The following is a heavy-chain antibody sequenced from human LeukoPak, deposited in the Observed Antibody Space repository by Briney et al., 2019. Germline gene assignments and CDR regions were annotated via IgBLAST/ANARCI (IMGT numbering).Heavy chain of an antibody. Sequence: SETLSLTCTVSGVSINNYWWSWIRQPAGKGLEWIGRIYDSGKTDYNPSLKSRVTISVDTFKNQFSLKLTSVTAADTAVYFCARHRDYYDTWGHGTLVTVSS. CDR1: GVSINNYW. J-gene: IGHJ4*01. CDR3: ARHRDYYDT. CDR2: IYDSGKT. D-gene: IGHD3-22*01. V-gene: IGHV4-4*07.